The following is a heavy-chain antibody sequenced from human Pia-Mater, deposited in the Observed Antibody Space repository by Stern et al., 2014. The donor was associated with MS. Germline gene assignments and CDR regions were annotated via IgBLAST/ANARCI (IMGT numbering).Heavy chain of an antibody. Sequence: QITLKESGPTLVKPTQTLTLTCTFSGFSLSTIGVGVGWIRQPPGKALEWLALIYWDDVKRYSPSLKSSLTITKDNSKNQVVLTMTHLDPVDTATYYCAHTLITLGRGLPFDYWGQGTLVTVSS. CDR2: IYWDDVK. J-gene: IGHJ4*02. D-gene: IGHD3-10*01. CDR3: AHTLITLGRGLPFDY. CDR1: GFSLSTIGVG. V-gene: IGHV2-5*02.